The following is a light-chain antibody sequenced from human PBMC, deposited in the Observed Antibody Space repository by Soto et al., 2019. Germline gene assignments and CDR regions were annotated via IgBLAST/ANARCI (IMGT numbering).Light chain of an antibody. CDR3: SLYTSGSTLYV. CDR2: EVT. CDR1: SSDFYGYNY. Sequence: QSALTQPASVSGSPGQSITISCTGTSSDFYGYNYVSWYQQLPGKAPKLLIYEVTSRPSGVSNRFSGSKSGDTASLTISGLLAEDEAYYYCSLYTSGSTLYVFGTGTKVTV. J-gene: IGLJ1*01. V-gene: IGLV2-14*01.